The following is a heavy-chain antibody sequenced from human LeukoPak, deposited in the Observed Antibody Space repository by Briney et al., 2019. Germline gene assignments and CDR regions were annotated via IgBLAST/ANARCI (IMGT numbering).Heavy chain of an antibody. V-gene: IGHV3-23*01. CDR2: ISGSGGST. Sequence: GGSLRLSCATSGFTFSNFGIHWVRQAPGKGLEWVSAISGSGGSTYYADSVKGRFTISRDNSKNTLYLQMNSLRAEDTAVYYCAKGSSGYRDDAFDIWGQGTMVTVSS. CDR3: AKGSSGYRDDAFDI. CDR1: GFTFSNFG. J-gene: IGHJ3*02. D-gene: IGHD3-22*01.